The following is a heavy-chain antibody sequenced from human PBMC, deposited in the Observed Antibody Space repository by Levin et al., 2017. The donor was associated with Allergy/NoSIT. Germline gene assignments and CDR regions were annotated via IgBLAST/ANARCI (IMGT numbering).Heavy chain of an antibody. CDR1: GFTFDDFA. CDR2: INWDGGST. Sequence: GGSLRLSCAASGFTFDDFAIHWVRQAPGKGLEWVSLINWDGGSTYYADSVRGRFTISRDNSKNSLYLQMNSLRPDDTAFYYCAKDSGASGSGPYYYYGLHVWGQGTAVTVP. CDR3: AKDSGASGSGPYYYYGLHV. D-gene: IGHD2-15*01. V-gene: IGHV3-43D*04. J-gene: IGHJ6*02.